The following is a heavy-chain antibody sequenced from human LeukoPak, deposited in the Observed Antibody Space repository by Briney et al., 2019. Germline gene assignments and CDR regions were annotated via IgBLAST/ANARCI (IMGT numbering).Heavy chain of an antibody. CDR1: GYTFTSYY. CDR2: INPSGGST. V-gene: IGHV1-46*01. D-gene: IGHD7-27*01. Sequence: GASVKVSCKASGYTFTSYYMHWVRQAPGQGLEWMGIINPSGGSTSYAQKLQGRVTMTTDTSTSTAYMELRSLRSDDTAVYYCARDGDLRRPPKNWGQGTLVTVSS. CDR3: ARDGDLRRPPKN. J-gene: IGHJ4*02.